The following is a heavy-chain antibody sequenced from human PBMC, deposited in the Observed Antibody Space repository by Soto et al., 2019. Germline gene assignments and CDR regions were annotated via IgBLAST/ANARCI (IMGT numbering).Heavy chain of an antibody. J-gene: IGHJ4*02. Sequence: EVQLVESGGGLVQPGGSLRLSCAASGFTFSSYTMNWVRQTPGKGLEWISYISGTGNTIYYADSVKGRFTASRDNAKNSLYLQMNSLRDEDTAFYYCAREGPVPPYYFYDYWGQGTLVTVSS. CDR2: ISGTGNTI. CDR3: AREGPVPPYYFYDY. CDR1: GFTFSSYT. D-gene: IGHD3-10*01. V-gene: IGHV3-48*02.